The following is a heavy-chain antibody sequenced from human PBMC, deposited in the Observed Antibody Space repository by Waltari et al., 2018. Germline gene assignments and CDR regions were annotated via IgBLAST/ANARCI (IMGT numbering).Heavy chain of an antibody. D-gene: IGHD2-15*01. J-gene: IGHJ4*02. CDR1: GFTFINHG. V-gene: IGHV3-23*01. CDR2: IGDGGDT. Sequence: EVQLLESGGGLVQPGGSLRLSCAASGFTFINHGMSWVRQAPGKGLEWVSGIGDGGDTHYADSVKCRFTISRDNSKNMLYLQMDSLSAEDTAVYYCTKGAWGSVCDYWGQGTLVTVSS. CDR3: TKGAWGSVCDY.